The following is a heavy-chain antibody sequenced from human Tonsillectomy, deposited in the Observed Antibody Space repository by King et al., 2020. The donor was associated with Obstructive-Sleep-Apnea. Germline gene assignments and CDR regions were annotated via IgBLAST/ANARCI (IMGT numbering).Heavy chain of an antibody. D-gene: IGHD2-15*01. CDR2: VKQDGRVK. CDR3: AGGVVAYGGYVGGFAY. Sequence: VQLVESGGGLVQPGGSLRLSCAASGFTFSNYWMNWVRQAPGKGLEWVASVKQDGRVKYYVDSLKGRFTISRDNAKNSLSLQIDSLRGEDTAVYYGAGGVVAYGGYVGGFAYWGPGALVTVSS. CDR1: GFTFSNYW. V-gene: IGHV3-7*04. J-gene: IGHJ4*02.